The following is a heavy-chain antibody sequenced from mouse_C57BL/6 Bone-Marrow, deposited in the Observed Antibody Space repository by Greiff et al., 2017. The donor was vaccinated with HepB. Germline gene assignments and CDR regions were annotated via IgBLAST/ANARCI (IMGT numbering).Heavy chain of an antibody. D-gene: IGHD2-4*01. V-gene: IGHV5-16*01. CDR2: INYDGSST. Sequence: EVMLVESEGGLVQPGSSMKLSCTASGFTFSDYYMAWVRQVPEKGLEWVANINYDGSSTYYLDSLKSRFIISRDNAKNILYLQMSSLKSEDTAAYYCARDLDYDYDSYAMDYWGQGTSVTVSS. J-gene: IGHJ4*01. CDR3: ARDLDYDYDSYAMDY. CDR1: GFTFSDYY.